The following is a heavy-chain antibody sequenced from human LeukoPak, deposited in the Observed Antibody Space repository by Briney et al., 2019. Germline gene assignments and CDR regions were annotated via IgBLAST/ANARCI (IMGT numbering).Heavy chain of an antibody. CDR2: IYYSGST. J-gene: IGHJ4*02. CDR3: ARDRGTEGIDF. CDR1: GGSISSYY. V-gene: IGHV4-59*01. Sequence: PSXTLSLTYTVSGGSISSYYWSWIRQPPGKGLEWIGYIYYSGSTNYNPSLKSRVTISVDTSKNQFSLKLSSVTAADTAVYYCARDRGTEGIDFWGQGTLVTVSS. D-gene: IGHD6-13*01.